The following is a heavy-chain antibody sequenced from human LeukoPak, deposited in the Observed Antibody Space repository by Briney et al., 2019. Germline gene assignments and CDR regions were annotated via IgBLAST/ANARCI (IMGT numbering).Heavy chain of an antibody. CDR2: ISGSGGST. CDR3: AKVFSRLQLGY. D-gene: IGHD5-24*01. J-gene: IGHJ4*02. Sequence: SGGSLRLSCAASGFTFSSYAMSWVRRAPGKGLEWVSAISGSGGSTYYADSVKGRFTISRDNSKNTLYLQMNSLRAEDTAVYYCAKVFSRLQLGYWGQGTRVTVSS. CDR1: GFTFSSYA. V-gene: IGHV3-23*01.